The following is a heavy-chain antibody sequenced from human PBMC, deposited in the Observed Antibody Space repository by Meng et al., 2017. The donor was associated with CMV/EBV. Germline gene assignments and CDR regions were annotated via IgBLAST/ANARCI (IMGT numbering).Heavy chain of an antibody. D-gene: IGHD2-2*01. CDR1: GFTFSSYS. V-gene: IGHV3-21*01. J-gene: IGHJ6*02. CDR3: ARGKLDPHCSSTSCYDYYYGMDV. Sequence: GESLKISCAASGFTFSSYSMNWVRQAPGEGLEWVSSISSSSSYIYYADSVKGRFTISRDNAKNSLYLQMNSLRAEDTAVYYCARGKLDPHCSSTSCYDYYYGMDVWGQGTTVTVSS. CDR2: ISSSSSYI.